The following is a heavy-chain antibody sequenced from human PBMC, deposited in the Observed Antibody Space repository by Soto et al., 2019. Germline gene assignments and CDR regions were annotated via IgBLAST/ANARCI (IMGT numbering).Heavy chain of an antibody. CDR2: ISGSGGST. CDR3: AKPHLKVVVAASVDY. CDR1: GFTFSSYA. J-gene: IGHJ4*02. Sequence: PGGSLRLSCAASGFTFSSYAMSWVRQAPGKGLEWVSAISGSGGSTYYADSVKGRFTISRDNSKNTLYLQMNSLRAEDTAVYYCAKPHLKVVVAASVDYWGQGTLVTVSS. V-gene: IGHV3-23*01. D-gene: IGHD2-15*01.